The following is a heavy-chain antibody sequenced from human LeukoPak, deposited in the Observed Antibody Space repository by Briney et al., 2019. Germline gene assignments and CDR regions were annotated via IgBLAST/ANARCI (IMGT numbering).Heavy chain of an antibody. CDR1: GGSFSGYY. J-gene: IGHJ5*02. CDR2: INHSGST. Sequence: SETLSLTCAVYGGSFSGYYWSWIRQPPGKGLEWIGEINHSGSTNYNPSLKSRVTISVDTSKNQFSLKLSSVTAADTAVYYCARLDYSNYWFDPWGQGTLVTVSS. D-gene: IGHD4-11*01. V-gene: IGHV4-34*09. CDR3: ARLDYSNYWFDP.